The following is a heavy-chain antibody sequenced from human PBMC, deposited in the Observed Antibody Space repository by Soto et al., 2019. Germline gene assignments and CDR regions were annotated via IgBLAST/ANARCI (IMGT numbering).Heavy chain of an antibody. D-gene: IGHD3-22*01. Sequence: PGGSLRLSCAASGFTFTDYWMHWVRQAPGKGLMWVSRISNDGSSTTYADSVKGRFTISRDNARNTLYLQMNSLRADDTAVYFCVRDQDSRGYSVFNLWGQGAQVTVSS. CDR2: ISNDGSST. V-gene: IGHV3-74*01. CDR1: GFTFTDYW. J-gene: IGHJ5*02. CDR3: VRDQDSRGYSVFNL.